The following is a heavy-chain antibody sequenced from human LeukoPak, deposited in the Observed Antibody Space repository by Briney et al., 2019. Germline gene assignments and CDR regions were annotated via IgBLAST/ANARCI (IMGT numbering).Heavy chain of an antibody. CDR3: ARHRGDSSGYYHQNFDY. D-gene: IGHD3-22*01. Sequence: PSETLSLAYTVSGYSISSGYYWGWIRQPPGKGLEWIGSIYHSGRTFYNPSLKSRVTISVDTSKNQFSLKLSSVTAADTAVYYCARHRGDSSGYYHQNFDYWGQGTLVTVSS. V-gene: IGHV4-38-2*02. CDR1: GYSISSGYY. J-gene: IGHJ4*02. CDR2: IYHSGRT.